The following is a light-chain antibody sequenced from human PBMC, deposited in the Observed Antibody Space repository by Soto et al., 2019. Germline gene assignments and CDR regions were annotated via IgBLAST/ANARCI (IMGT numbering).Light chain of an antibody. CDR1: SSNIGAGYD. CDR2: GNS. J-gene: IGLJ2*01. V-gene: IGLV1-40*01. Sequence: QSVLTQPPSVSGAPGQRVTISCTGSSSNIGAGYDVHWYQQLPGTAPKLLISGNSNRPSGVPDRFSGSKSGTSASLAITGLQAEDEADYYCQSYDSSLWGVFGGGTKVTAL. CDR3: QSYDSSLWGV.